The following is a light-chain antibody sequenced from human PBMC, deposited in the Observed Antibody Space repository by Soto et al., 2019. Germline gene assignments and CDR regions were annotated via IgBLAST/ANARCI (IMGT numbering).Light chain of an antibody. Sequence: EIVLTQSPGTLSLSPGERATLSCRASQSVSNNYLAWYQQKPGQAPRLLIYDASNRATGIPARFSGSGSGTDFTLSISRLEPEDFAVYYCQQYSSLWTFGQGTKVDIK. CDR2: DAS. J-gene: IGKJ1*01. CDR1: QSVSNNY. CDR3: QQYSSLWT. V-gene: IGKV3-20*01.